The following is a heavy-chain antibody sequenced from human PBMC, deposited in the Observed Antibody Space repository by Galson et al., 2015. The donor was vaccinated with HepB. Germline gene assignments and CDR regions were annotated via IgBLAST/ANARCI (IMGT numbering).Heavy chain of an antibody. D-gene: IGHD2-15*01. CDR1: GNTFSTYA. Sequence: SVKVSCKASGNTFSTYAINWVRQAPGQGLEWMGWINTNTGNPTYAQGFTGRFVFSLDTSVSTAYLQITSLKAEDTAVYYCTRDESDGGHTWPNYWGQGTLVTVSS. J-gene: IGHJ4*02. CDR2: INTNTGNP. CDR3: TRDESDGGHTWPNY. V-gene: IGHV7-4-1*02.